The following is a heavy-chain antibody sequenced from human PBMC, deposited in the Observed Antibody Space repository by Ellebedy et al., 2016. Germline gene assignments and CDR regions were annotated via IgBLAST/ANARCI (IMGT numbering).Heavy chain of an antibody. CDR3: ARARSFDY. V-gene: IGHV3-13*01. Sequence: GESLKISCAASGFTFRSYDMHWVRQATGKGLEWVSTIDTAGDTYYSASVKGRFAISRENAKNSLYLQMNSLRAGDTAVYFCARARSFDYWGQGTLVTVSS. CDR2: IDTAGDT. CDR1: GFTFRSYD. J-gene: IGHJ4*02.